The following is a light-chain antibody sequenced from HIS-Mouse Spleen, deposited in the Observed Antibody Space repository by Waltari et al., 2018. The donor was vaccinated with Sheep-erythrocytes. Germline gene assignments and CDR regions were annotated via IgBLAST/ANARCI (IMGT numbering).Light chain of an antibody. J-gene: IGLJ2*01. Sequence: QSVLTQPPSVSGAPGQRVTISCTGSSSNIGAGYAVPWYQQLPGPAPKLPIYGNSNRPSGVPDRFSGSKSGTSASLAITGLQAEDEADYYCQSYDSSLSGYVVFGGGTKLTVL. V-gene: IGLV1-40*01. CDR3: QSYDSSLSGYVV. CDR2: GNS. CDR1: SSNIGAGYA.